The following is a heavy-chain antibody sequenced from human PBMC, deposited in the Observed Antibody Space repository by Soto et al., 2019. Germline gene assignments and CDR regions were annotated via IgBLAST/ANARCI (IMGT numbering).Heavy chain of an antibody. CDR2: ISYDGSNK. CDR1: GFTFSSYA. D-gene: IGHD6-13*01. CDR3: ARDPRIAAADKRVAFWFDP. V-gene: IGHV3-30-3*01. J-gene: IGHJ5*02. Sequence: QVQLVESGGGVVQPGRSLRLSCAASGFTFSSYAMHWVRQAPGKGLEWVAVISYDGSNKYYADSVKGRFTISRDTSKNPLYLQMNSLRAEDTAVYYCARDPRIAAADKRVAFWFDPWGQGTLVTVSS.